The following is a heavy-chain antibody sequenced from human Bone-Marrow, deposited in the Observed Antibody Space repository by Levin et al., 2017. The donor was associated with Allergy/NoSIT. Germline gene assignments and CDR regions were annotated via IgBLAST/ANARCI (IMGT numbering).Heavy chain of an antibody. J-gene: IGHJ2*01. CDR1: GFTFSSYG. CDR3: AREEGGWYFDL. D-gene: IGHD3-16*01. Sequence: GGSLRLSCAASGFTFSSYGMHWVRQAPGKGLEWVAVIWYDGSNKYYADSVKGRFTISRDNSKNTLYLQMNSLRAEDTAVYYCAREEGGWYFDLWGRGTLVTVSS. V-gene: IGHV3-33*01. CDR2: IWYDGSNK.